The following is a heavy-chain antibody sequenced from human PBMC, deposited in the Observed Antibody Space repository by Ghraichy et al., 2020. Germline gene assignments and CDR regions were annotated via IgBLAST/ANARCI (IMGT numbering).Heavy chain of an antibody. V-gene: IGHV1-69*13. CDR3: ARPLLPSRRAASYYYYYYMDV. CDR2: IIPIFGTA. D-gene: IGHD2-15*01. CDR1: GGTFSSYA. J-gene: IGHJ6*03. Sequence: SVKVSCKASGGTFSSYAISWVRQAPGQGLEWMGGIIPIFGTANYAQKFQGRVTITADESTSTAYMELSSLRSEDTAVYYCARPLLPSRRAASYYYYYYMDVWGKGTTVTVSS.